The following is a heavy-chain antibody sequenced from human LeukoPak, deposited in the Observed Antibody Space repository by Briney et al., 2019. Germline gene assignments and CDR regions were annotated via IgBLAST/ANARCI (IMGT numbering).Heavy chain of an antibody. Sequence: GGSLRLSCAASGFTFSSYGMHWVRQAPGKGLEWVAVISYDGSNKYYADSVKGRFTISRDDSKNTLYLEMNSLRAEDTAVYYCAKRLAAGNYDYYYGMDVWGQGTTVTVSS. CDR2: ISYDGSNK. CDR3: AKRLAAGNYDYYYGMDV. CDR1: GFTFSSYG. V-gene: IGHV3-30*18. J-gene: IGHJ6*02. D-gene: IGHD6-13*01.